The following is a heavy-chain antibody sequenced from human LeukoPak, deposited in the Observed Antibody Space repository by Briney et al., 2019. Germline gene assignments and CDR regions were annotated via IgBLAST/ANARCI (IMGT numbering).Heavy chain of an antibody. CDR3: AGGPQYSGSYYWLGS. D-gene: IGHD1-26*01. J-gene: IGHJ5*01. CDR1: GGTFSSYA. V-gene: IGHV1-69*01. CDR2: IIPIFGTA. Sequence: SVKVSCKASGGTFSSYAISWVRQAPGQGLEWMGGIIPIFGTANYAQKFQGRVTITADESTSTAYMELSSLRSEDTAVYYCAGGPQYSGSYYWLGSWGQGTLVTVSS.